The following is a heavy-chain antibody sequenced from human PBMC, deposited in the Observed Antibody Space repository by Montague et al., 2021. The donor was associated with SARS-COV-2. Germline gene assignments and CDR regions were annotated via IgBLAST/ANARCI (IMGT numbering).Heavy chain of an antibody. D-gene: IGHD3-22*01. CDR1: GYTFTSYD. CDR3: ARGRRSITMILVVIPYYSYYMDI. Sequence: SVKVSCKASGYTFTSYDINWVRQATGQGLEWMGWMNPNSGNTGYAQKFQGRVTMTRNTSISTAYMELSSLRSEDTAVYYCARGRRSITMILVVIPYYSYYMDIWGKGTTVTVSS. CDR2: MNPNSGNT. V-gene: IGHV1-8*01. J-gene: IGHJ6*03.